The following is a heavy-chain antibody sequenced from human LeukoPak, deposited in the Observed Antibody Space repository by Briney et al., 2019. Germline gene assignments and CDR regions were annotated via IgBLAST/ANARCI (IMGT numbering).Heavy chain of an antibody. J-gene: IGHJ5*02. CDR2: IIPIFGTA. CDR3: ARVTLSSTSHDP. V-gene: IGHV1-69*13. CDR1: GGTFSSYA. Sequence: GASVKVSCKASGGTFSSYAIIWVRQAPGEGLEWMGGIIPIFGTANYAQKFQGRVTITADESTSTASMELSSLRSEDTAVYYCARVTLSSTSHDPWGQGTLVTVPS. D-gene: IGHD2-2*01.